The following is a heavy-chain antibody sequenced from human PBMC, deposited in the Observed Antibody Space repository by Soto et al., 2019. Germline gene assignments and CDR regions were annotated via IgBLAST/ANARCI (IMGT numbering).Heavy chain of an antibody. V-gene: IGHV3-23*01. CDR3: ATDPRH. CDR1: GFTFSSHA. CDR2: ISGSGGTT. Sequence: WGSMRVSWGASGFTFSSHAISWVRQAPGKGLEWVSAISGSGGTTYYADSVKGRFTISRDNSKNTLYLQMNSLIAEDTAVYYCATDPRHWGQGTLVTVSS. J-gene: IGHJ4*02.